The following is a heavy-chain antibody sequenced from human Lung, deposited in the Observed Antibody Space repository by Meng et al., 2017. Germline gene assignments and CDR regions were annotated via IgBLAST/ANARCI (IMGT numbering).Heavy chain of an antibody. CDR1: GFTFSRNA. Sequence: QVQRVESGGGVVQPGRSLRLSCAASGFTFSRNAMHWVRQAPGKGLEWVAAISYDGSNQHYADSVKGRFTISRDNSENTLYLQMNSLRAEDTAGYYCARNNYGDYYFDYWGQGTLVTVSS. V-gene: IGHV3-30*01. CDR3: ARNNYGDYYFDY. D-gene: IGHD4-17*01. CDR2: ISYDGSNQ. J-gene: IGHJ4*02.